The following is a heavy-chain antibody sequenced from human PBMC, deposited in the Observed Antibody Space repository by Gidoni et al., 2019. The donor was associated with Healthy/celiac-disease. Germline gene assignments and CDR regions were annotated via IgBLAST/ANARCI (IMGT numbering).Heavy chain of an antibody. D-gene: IGHD6-13*01. V-gene: IGHV3-33*01. Sequence: QVQLVESGGGLVQPGRSLRLSCAASGFTFSSYGMHWVRQAPGKGLEWVEVIWNDGSKKYYADSVKGRFTISRENSKNTLYLQMNSLRAEDTAVYYCARDLAASLDYWGQGTLVTVSS. CDR2: IWNDGSKK. CDR3: ARDLAASLDY. CDR1: GFTFSSYG. J-gene: IGHJ4*02.